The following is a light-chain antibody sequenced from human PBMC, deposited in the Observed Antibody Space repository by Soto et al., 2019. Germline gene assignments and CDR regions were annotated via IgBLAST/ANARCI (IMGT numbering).Light chain of an antibody. CDR3: QQRSNWPDA. Sequence: IVLTQSPSTLSLFVGERAPLSCRASQSLINFVAWYQHKPGQPPRLLIYDASKRATGIPTRFSGSGSGADFTLTISSLQPEDFAVYYCQQRSNWPDAFGQGTKVDIK. CDR1: QSLINF. CDR2: DAS. V-gene: IGKV3-11*01. J-gene: IGKJ1*01.